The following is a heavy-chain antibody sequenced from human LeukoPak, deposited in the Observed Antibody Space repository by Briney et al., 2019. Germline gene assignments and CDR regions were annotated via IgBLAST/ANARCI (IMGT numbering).Heavy chain of an antibody. Sequence: SETLSLTCTVSGASISSYYWSWIRQPPGKGLEWIGCIYYSGSTSYNPSLQSRLTMSVDTSKKQVSLRLSSVNPADTAVYYCAHLMGATEAFEMWGQGTMVTVSS. CDR3: AHLMGATEAFEM. CDR2: IYYSGST. J-gene: IGHJ3*02. V-gene: IGHV4-59*01. CDR1: GASISSYY. D-gene: IGHD1-26*01.